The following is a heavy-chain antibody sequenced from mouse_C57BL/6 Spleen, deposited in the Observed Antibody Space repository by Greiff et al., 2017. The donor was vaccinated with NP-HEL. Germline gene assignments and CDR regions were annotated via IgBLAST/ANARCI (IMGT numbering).Heavy chain of an antibody. V-gene: IGHV3-2*02. CDR3: ARTARIKY. CDR1: GYSITSGYG. Sequence: VQLKQSGPGLVKPSQSLSLTCTVTGYSITSGYGWNWIRQFPGNKLEWMGYISYSGSTNYNPSLKSRISITRYTSKNQFFLQLNSVTTEDTATYDWARTARIKYWGQGTTLTVSS. D-gene: IGHD1-2*01. CDR2: ISYSGST. J-gene: IGHJ2*01.